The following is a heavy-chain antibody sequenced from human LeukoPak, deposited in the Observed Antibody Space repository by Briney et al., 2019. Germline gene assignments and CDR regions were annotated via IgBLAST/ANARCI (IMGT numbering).Heavy chain of an antibody. V-gene: IGHV5-51*01. CDR1: GYSFTSYW. J-gene: IGHJ5*02. CDR3: ARLEGATQTYNWFDP. Sequence: GESLKISRKGSGYSFTSYWIGWVRQMPGKGLEWMGIIYPGDSDTRYSPSFQGQVTISADKSISTAYLQWSSLKASDTAMYYCARLEGATQTYNWFDPWGQGTLVTVSS. CDR2: IYPGDSDT. D-gene: IGHD1-26*01.